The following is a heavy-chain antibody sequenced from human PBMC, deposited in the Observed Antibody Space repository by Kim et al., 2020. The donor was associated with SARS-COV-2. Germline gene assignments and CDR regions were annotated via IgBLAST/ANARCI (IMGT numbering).Heavy chain of an antibody. CDR2: IYPGDSDT. CDR3: ARLLAAAGAAHPNFDY. V-gene: IGHV5-51*01. D-gene: IGHD6-13*01. CDR1: GYSFTSYW. J-gene: IGHJ4*02. Sequence: GESLKISCKGSGYSFTSYWIGWVRQMPGKGLEWMGIIYPGDSDTRYSPSFQGQVTISADKSISTAYLQWSSLKASDTAMYYCARLLAAAGAAHPNFDYWGQGTLVTVSS.